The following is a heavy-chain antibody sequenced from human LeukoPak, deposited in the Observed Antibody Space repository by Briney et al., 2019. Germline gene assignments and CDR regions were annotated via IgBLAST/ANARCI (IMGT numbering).Heavy chain of an antibody. V-gene: IGHV3-21*01. CDR3: ASNSGSYSDFDY. CDR2: ISSSSSYI. CDR1: GFTFSSYS. Sequence: GGSLRLSCAASGFTFSSYSMNWVRQAPGKGLEWVSSISSSSSYIYYADSVKGRFTISRDNAKNSPYLQMNSLRAEDTAVYYCASNSGSYSDFDYWGQGTLVTVSS. J-gene: IGHJ4*02. D-gene: IGHD1-26*01.